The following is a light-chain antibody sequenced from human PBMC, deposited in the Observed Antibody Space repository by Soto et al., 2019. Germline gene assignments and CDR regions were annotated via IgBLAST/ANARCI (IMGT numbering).Light chain of an antibody. CDR2: GAS. Sequence: EIVLTQYPGTLSLSPGERSPLSCMASQSVSSNLAWYQQKPGQAPSLLIYGASTRATGTTARFSGSGSGTDFTLTISSLEPEDFAVYYCQQRSNWPPTVGGGTQVEIK. J-gene: IGKJ4*01. CDR1: QSVSSN. V-gene: IGKV3-11*01. CDR3: QQRSNWPPT.